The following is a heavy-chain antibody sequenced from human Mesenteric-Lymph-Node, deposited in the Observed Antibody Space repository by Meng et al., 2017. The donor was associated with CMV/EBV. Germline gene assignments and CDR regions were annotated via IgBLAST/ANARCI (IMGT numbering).Heavy chain of an antibody. V-gene: IGHV3-9*03. Sequence: GGSLRLSCSASGFTFAEYAMHWVRQAPGKGLEWVSGISWNSGTIGYADSVKGRFTISRDNAKKSLYLQMNSVRAEDMALYYCAKDIFPYEQLLVFDYWGQGTQVTVSS. CDR3: AKDIFPYEQLLVFDY. CDR1: GFTFAEYA. J-gene: IGHJ4*02. D-gene: IGHD6-13*01. CDR2: ISWNSGTI.